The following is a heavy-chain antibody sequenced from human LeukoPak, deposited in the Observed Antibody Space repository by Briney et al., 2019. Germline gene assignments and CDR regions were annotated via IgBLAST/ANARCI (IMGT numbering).Heavy chain of an antibody. D-gene: IGHD5-18*01. CDR1: DGSISSYY. J-gene: IGHJ6*02. CDR3: ARVTGHFHTYGMDV. V-gene: IGHV4-59*01. Sequence: SETLAVTCTVPDGSISSYYWGGIRQPPGKGLEWTGYIYYSGSTNYNPSLKSRVTISVDTSKNQFSLKLSSVTAADTAVYYCARVTGHFHTYGMDVWGQGTTVTVSS. CDR2: IYYSGST.